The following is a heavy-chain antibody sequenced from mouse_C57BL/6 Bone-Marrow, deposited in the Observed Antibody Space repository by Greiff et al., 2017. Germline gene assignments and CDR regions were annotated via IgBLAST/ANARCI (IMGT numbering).Heavy chain of an antibody. V-gene: IGHV10-3*01. CDR3: VRRGVTPV. CDR1: GFTFNTYA. CDR2: ISSKSSNYAT. D-gene: IGHD2-1*01. Sequence: EVQRVESGGGLVQPKGSLKPSCAASGFTFNTYAMHWVRQAPGKGLEWVARISSKSSNYATYYADSVKARFTISRDNSQSRLYLQMNNLKTEDTAMYYCVRRGVTPVWGTGTTVTVSS. J-gene: IGHJ1*03.